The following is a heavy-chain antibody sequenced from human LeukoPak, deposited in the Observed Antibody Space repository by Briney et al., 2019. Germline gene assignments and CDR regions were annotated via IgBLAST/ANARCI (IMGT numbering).Heavy chain of an antibody. CDR2: IYYSGST. CDR1: GGSFSSSSYY. D-gene: IGHD3-3*01. Sequence: PSETLSLTCTVSGGSFSSSSYYWGWIRQPPGKGLEGIVSIYYSGSTYYNPSLKSRVTVSADTSKNQFSLKLSSVTAADTAVYYCASGTYYDLVYWGQGTLVTVSS. CDR3: ASGTYYDLVY. J-gene: IGHJ4*02. V-gene: IGHV4-39*07.